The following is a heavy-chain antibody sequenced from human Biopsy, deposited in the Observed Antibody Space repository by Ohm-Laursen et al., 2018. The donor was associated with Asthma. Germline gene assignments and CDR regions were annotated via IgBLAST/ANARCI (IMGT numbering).Heavy chain of an antibody. D-gene: IGHD6-19*01. J-gene: IGHJ6*02. CDR2: IMTVFGTT. CDR3: ARCQVGYSSGWSLLLKKIYYSGMDV. CDR1: GGTFSNFA. V-gene: IGHV1-69*13. Sequence: ASVKVSCNSPGGTFSNFAISWVRQAPGQGLEWLGGIMTVFGTTNYAQKFQGRVTITADESTSTAYMEVTSLRSEDTAIYYCARCQVGYSSGWSLLLKKIYYSGMDVWGQGTAVTVSS.